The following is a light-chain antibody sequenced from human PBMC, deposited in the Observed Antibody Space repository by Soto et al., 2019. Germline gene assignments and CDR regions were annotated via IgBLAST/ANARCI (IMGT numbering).Light chain of an antibody. V-gene: IGKV1-39*01. CDR1: QSISSW. CDR2: AAS. CDR3: QQSYRPPT. Sequence: DIQMTQSPSTLSASVGDRVTITCRASQSISSWLAWYQQKPGKAPKLLIYAASSLQSGVPSRFSGSGSGTDYTLTISRMQPEDFATYYRQQSYRPPTFGQGTRLEIK. J-gene: IGKJ5*01.